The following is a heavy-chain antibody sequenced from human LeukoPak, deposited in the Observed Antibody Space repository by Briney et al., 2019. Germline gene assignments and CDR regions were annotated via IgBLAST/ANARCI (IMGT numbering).Heavy chain of an antibody. CDR1: GDSVSSNSAA. D-gene: IGHD2-2*01. J-gene: IGHJ4*02. Sequence: SQTLSLTCAISGDSVSSNSAAWNWIRQSPSRGLEWLGRTYYRSKWLHDYAVSVKSRITINPDTSKNQFSLQLNSVTPEDTAVYYCAKLYQNIVVVPAAPVGYYFDYWGQGTLVTVSS. CDR2: TYYRSKWLH. V-gene: IGHV6-1*01. CDR3: AKLYQNIVVVPAAPVGYYFDY.